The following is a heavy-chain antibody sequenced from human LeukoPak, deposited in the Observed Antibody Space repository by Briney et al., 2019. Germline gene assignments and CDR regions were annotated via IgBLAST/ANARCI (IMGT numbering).Heavy chain of an antibody. Sequence: PGGSLRLSCAASGFTFSSYGMHWVRQAPGKGLEWVAVISYDGSNKYYADSVKGRFTISRDNPKNTLYLQMNSLRAEDTAVYYCAKGRGCSGGSCPNWFDPWGQGTLVTVSS. D-gene: IGHD2-15*01. CDR1: GFTFSSYG. V-gene: IGHV3-30*18. CDR2: ISYDGSNK. J-gene: IGHJ5*02. CDR3: AKGRGCSGGSCPNWFDP.